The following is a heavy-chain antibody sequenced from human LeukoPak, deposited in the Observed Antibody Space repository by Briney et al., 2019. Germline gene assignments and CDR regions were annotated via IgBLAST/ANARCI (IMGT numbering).Heavy chain of an antibody. CDR3: ARDAFLSGSPSPVDY. CDR1: GYTFTNYF. D-gene: IGHD1-26*01. Sequence: ASVKVSCKASGYTFTNYFMHWVRQAPGQGLEWMGIINPSGGSTSYAQKFQGRVTLTRDTSTSTAYMELSSLRSEDTAVYYCARDAFLSGSPSPVDYWGQGSLVTVSS. V-gene: IGHV1-46*01. J-gene: IGHJ4*02. CDR2: INPSGGST.